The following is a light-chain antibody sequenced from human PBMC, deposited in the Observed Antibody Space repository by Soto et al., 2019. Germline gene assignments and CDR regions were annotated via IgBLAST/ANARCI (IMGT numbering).Light chain of an antibody. CDR3: QQYGHSPRT. CDR2: GAS. CDR1: QSVSSN. J-gene: IGKJ1*01. V-gene: IGKV3-15*01. Sequence: EIVMTQPPATLSVSPGERVTLSCGASQSVSSNLAWYQQKVGQAPRLLIYGASTRATGIPARFSGSRSGTDFTLTISSLEPEDFAVYYCQQYGHSPRTFGQGTKVDIK.